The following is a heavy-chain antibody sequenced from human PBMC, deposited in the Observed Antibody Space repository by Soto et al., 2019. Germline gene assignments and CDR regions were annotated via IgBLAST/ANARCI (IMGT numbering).Heavy chain of an antibody. V-gene: IGHV3-30-3*01. D-gene: IGHD6-6*01. J-gene: IGHJ4*02. CDR3: AREEQLDY. CDR1: GFTFSSYA. CDR2: ISYDGSNK. Sequence: GGSLRLSCAASGFTFSSYAMHWVRQAPGKGLEWVAVISYDGSNKYYADSVKGRFTISRDNSKNTLYLQMNSLRAEDTAVYYCAREEQLDYWGQGTLVTVSS.